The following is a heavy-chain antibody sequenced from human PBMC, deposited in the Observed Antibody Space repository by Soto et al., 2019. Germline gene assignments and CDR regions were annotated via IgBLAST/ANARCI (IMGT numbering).Heavy chain of an antibody. Sequence: SVTLSHTCTVAGGTIGTSSFYWSWLRPPPGKGLEWIGSVYYSGTTYYSPSLRSRVTIYVDTSKNQFSLKLSSVTAADTAVYYCARVDFYDRSGYYYLFDRWGQGTLVNVSA. CDR1: GGTIGTSSFY. J-gene: IGHJ4*02. CDR2: VYYSGTT. V-gene: IGHV4-39*01. CDR3: ARVDFYDRSGYYYLFDR. D-gene: IGHD3-22*01.